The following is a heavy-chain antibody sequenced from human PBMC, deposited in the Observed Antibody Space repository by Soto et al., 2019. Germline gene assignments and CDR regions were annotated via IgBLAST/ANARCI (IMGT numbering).Heavy chain of an antibody. Sequence: ASVKVSCKASGYTFTSYAMHWVRQAPGQRLEWMGWINAGNGNTKYSQKFQGSVTITRDTSATTAYMELGSLRSEDTSVYYCASTYSSSWYNWFYPWGQGTLVTVSS. J-gene: IGHJ5*02. CDR1: GYTFTSYA. V-gene: IGHV1-3*01. CDR2: INAGNGNT. CDR3: ASTYSSSWYNWFYP. D-gene: IGHD6-13*01.